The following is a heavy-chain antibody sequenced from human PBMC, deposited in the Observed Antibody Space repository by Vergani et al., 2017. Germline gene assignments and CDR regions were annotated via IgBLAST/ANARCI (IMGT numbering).Heavy chain of an antibody. Sequence: QVQLQQWGAGLLKPSETLSLTCAVYGGSFSGYYWSWIRQPPGKGLEWIGEINHSGSTNYNPSLKSRVTISVDTSKNQFSLKLSSVTAADTAVYYCARLGIGFGVVISDAVDIWGQGTMVTVSS. V-gene: IGHV4-34*01. J-gene: IGHJ3*02. CDR1: GGSFSGYY. CDR2: INHSGST. D-gene: IGHD3-3*01. CDR3: ARLGIGFGVVISDAVDI.